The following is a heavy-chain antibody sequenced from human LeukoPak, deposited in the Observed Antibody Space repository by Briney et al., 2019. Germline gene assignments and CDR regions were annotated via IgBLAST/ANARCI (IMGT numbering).Heavy chain of an antibody. Sequence: SETLSLTCTVSGGSISSYYWSWIRQPPGKGLEWIGYIYTSGSTNYNPSLKSRVTISVDTSKNQFSLKLSSVTAADMAVYYCARHGGDYYDSSGSFDYWGQGTLVTVSS. CDR2: IYTSGST. J-gene: IGHJ4*02. V-gene: IGHV4-4*09. D-gene: IGHD3-22*01. CDR3: ARHGGDYYDSSGSFDY. CDR1: GGSISSYY.